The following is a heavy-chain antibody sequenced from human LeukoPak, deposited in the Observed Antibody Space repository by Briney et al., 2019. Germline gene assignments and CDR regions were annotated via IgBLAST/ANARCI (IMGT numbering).Heavy chain of an antibody. CDR1: GGTFSSYA. CDR2: IIPIFGTA. CDR3: ARATGYSGYDLVSSFDY. D-gene: IGHD5-12*01. Sequence: ASLSLSCKPSGGTFSSYAISWGRQAPGQGLEWXXXIIPIFGTANYAQTLQGRVTITADKSTSTAYMELSSLRSEDTAVYYCARATGYSGYDLVSSFDYWRRGTLAIVS. J-gene: IGHJ4*02. V-gene: IGHV1-69*06.